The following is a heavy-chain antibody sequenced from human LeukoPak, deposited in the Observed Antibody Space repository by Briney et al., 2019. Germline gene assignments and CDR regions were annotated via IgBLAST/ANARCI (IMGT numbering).Heavy chain of an antibody. CDR1: GFTFSSYG. Sequence: GRSLRLSCAASGFTFSSYGMHWVRQAPGKGLEWVAVISYDGSNKYYAHSVKGRFTISRDNSKNTLYLQMNSLRAEDTAVYYCAKVGMVRGVINWGQGTLVTVSS. J-gene: IGHJ4*02. CDR3: AKVGMVRGVIN. V-gene: IGHV3-30*18. CDR2: ISYDGSNK. D-gene: IGHD3-10*01.